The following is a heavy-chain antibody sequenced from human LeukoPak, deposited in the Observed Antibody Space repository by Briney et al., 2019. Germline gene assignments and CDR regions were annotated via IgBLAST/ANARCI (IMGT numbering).Heavy chain of an antibody. D-gene: IGHD6-6*01. CDR2: ISWNSGSI. Sequence: QAGRSLRLSCAASGFTFGDYAMHWVRQAPGKGLEWVSGISWNSGSIGYADSVKGRFTISRDNAKNSLYLQMNSLRAEDTALYHCAKARSGIAAINWFDPWGQGTLVTVSS. CDR3: AKARSGIAAINWFDP. CDR1: GFTFGDYA. J-gene: IGHJ5*02. V-gene: IGHV3-9*01.